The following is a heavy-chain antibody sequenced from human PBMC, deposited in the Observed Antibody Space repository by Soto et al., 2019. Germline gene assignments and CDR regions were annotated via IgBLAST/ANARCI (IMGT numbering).Heavy chain of an antibody. Sequence: GGSLRLSCAGSGFSFSDSDMTWVRQGPGKGLEWVSSISSSGIYMFYAESFKGRFTISRDNAGNSLYLQMNSLRVDDTSIYYCARKPTYDATGYDYSDHWGQGTLVTVSS. CDR1: GFSFSDSD. CDR3: ARKPTYDATGYDYSDH. D-gene: IGHD3-9*01. V-gene: IGHV3-21*01. J-gene: IGHJ4*02. CDR2: ISSSGIYM.